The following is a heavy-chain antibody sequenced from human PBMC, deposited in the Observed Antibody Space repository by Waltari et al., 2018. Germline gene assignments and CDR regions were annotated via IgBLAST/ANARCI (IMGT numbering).Heavy chain of an antibody. V-gene: IGHV1-69*04. CDR2: IIPILGIA. CDR1: GGTFSSYA. CDR3: ARDVTYYYDSSGYYY. D-gene: IGHD3-22*01. J-gene: IGHJ4*02. Sequence: QVQLVQSGAEVKKPGSSVKVSCKASGGTFSSYAISWVRPAPGQGLEWMGRIIPILGIANYAQKFQGRVTITADKSTSTAYMELSSLRSEDTAVYYCARDVTYYYDSSGYYYWGQGTLVTVSS.